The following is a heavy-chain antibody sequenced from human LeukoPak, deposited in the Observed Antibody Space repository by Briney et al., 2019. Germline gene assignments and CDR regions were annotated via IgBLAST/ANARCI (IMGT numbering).Heavy chain of an antibody. V-gene: IGHV3-30*04. CDR3: ARDRHSSGRGGYFDY. CDR1: GFTFSSYA. J-gene: IGHJ4*02. CDR2: ISYDGSNK. Sequence: PGRSLRLSCAASGFTFSSYAMHWVRQAPGKGLEWVAVISYDGSNKYYADSVKGRFTISRDNSKNTLYLQMNSLRAEEAAVYYCARDRHSSGRGGYFDYWGQGTLVTVSS. D-gene: IGHD6-19*01.